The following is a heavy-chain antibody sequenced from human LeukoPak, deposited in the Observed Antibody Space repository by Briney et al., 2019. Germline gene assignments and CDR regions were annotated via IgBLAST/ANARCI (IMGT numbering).Heavy chain of an antibody. J-gene: IGHJ4*02. CDR2: ISWNSGSI. CDR1: GFTFDDYA. V-gene: IGHV3-9*01. CDR3: AKATFDY. Sequence: GGSLRLSCAASGFTFDDYAMHWVRQAPGKGLEWVSGISWNSGSIGYADSVKGRFTISRDNAKNSLYLQMNSLRAEDTALYYRAKATFDYWGQGTLVTVSS.